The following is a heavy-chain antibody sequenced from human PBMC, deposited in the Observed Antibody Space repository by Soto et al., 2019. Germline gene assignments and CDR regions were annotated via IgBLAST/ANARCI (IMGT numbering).Heavy chain of an antibody. J-gene: IGHJ4*02. CDR2: IGVYANT. V-gene: IGHV3-23*01. CDR3: AKGSTVGSPGDYFDS. Sequence: EVELLESGGDLVQPGGSLRLSCAASGFTFSSYGMNWVRQAPGKGLEWVSAIGVYANTYYADSVKGRFTISRDDSRNTVHLQLNSLRVDDTAVYYCAKGSTVGSPGDYFDSWGQGTLVTVSS. CDR1: GFTFSSYG. D-gene: IGHD1-26*01.